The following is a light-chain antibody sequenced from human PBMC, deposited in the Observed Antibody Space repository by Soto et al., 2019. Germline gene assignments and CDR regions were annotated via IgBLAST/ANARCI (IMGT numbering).Light chain of an antibody. V-gene: IGLV2-14*01. CDR3: SSYTSTNSLV. CDR2: EVT. J-gene: IGLJ1*01. CDR1: SSDVGGYNY. Sequence: QSVLTQPASVSGSPGQSITISCTGTSSDVGGYNYVSWYKQTPVKAPKLMIFEVTSRPSGVSNRFSGSKSGNTASLTISGHAVEGEADYYCSSYTSTNSLVFGSGPKVTV.